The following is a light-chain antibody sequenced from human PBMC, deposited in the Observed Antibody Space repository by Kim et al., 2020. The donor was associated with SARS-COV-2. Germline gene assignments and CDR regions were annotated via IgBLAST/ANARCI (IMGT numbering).Light chain of an antibody. V-gene: IGKV3-15*01. J-gene: IGKJ2*01. CDR2: GAY. CDR1: QSVSNY. CDR3: QHYNDWPGT. Sequence: SVSPGESASRSCKASQSVSNYFAWYQMKPGQAPRVIIFGAYMRASGIPARFSGSGSGTDFTLSISSLQSEVAAFYYCQHYNDWPGTFGQRTKLEI.